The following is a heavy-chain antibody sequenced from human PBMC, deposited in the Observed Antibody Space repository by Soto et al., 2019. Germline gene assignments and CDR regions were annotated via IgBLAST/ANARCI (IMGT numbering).Heavy chain of an antibody. CDR3: ARSQTKVTSYDY. V-gene: IGHV4-59*12. J-gene: IGHJ4*02. Sequence: SETLSLTCTVSGGSISSYYWSWIRQPPGKGLEWIGYIYYSGSTNYNPSLKSRVTISVDRSKNQFSLKLSSVTAADTAVYYCARSQTKVTSYDYWGQGTQVTVSS. D-gene: IGHD4-17*01. CDR1: GGSISSYY. CDR2: IYYSGST.